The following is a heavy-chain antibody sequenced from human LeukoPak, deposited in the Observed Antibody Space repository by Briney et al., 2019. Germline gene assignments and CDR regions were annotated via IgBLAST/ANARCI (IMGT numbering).Heavy chain of an antibody. D-gene: IGHD1-26*01. CDR3: TRSPSLGGNYWGFDY. Sequence: PGGSLRLSCAASGFTFSTYWMHWVRHAPGKGLVWVSRLSPDGSSSIYADSVKGRFTVSRDNAKNTLYLQMNSLRAEDTAVYYRTRSPSLGGNYWGFDYWGQGTLVTVSS. J-gene: IGHJ4*02. CDR1: GFTFSTYW. CDR2: LSPDGSSS. V-gene: IGHV3-74*01.